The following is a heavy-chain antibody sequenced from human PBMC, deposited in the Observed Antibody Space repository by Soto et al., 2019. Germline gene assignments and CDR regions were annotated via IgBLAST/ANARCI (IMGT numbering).Heavy chain of an antibody. J-gene: IGHJ4*02. Sequence: PVESLKISCEASGYNFVSYWITWVLQMPGKGLEWMGKIDPSGSYTKYNPSFQGHVTFSADKSINTAYLQWSSLQASDTAMYYCVRVYTIFNYFDYWGQGTLVTVSS. CDR3: VRVYTIFNYFDY. V-gene: IGHV5-10-1*01. CDR1: GYNFVSYW. CDR2: IDPSGSYT. D-gene: IGHD3-3*01.